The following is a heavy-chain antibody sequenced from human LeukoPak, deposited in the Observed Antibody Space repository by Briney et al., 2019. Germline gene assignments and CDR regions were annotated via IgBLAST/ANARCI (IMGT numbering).Heavy chain of an antibody. J-gene: IGHJ4*02. CDR2: LYSDGNT. D-gene: IGHD1-14*01. CDR1: GFTVITND. V-gene: IGHV3-53*01. Sequence: PGGSLRPSCAASGFTVITNDMTWVRQAPGKGLEWVSVLYSDGNTKYADSVQGRFTTSRDNSKNTLYLEMNSLSPDDTAVYYCARGVEPLAANTLAYWGQGTLVTVSS. CDR3: ARGVEPLAANTLAY.